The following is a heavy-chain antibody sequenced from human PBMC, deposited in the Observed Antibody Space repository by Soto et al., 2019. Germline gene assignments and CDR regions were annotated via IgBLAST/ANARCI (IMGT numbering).Heavy chain of an antibody. J-gene: IGHJ5*02. CDR2: ISSSGYI. D-gene: IGHD3-10*01. Sequence: GGSLRLSCAASGFNFNSYTINWVRQAPGKRLEWLSSISSSGYIFSTDSVRGQFTISRDNDKNSVYLQMNSLRAEDTAIYYCAFDLISPEGSLHPWCQADLVTLSS. CDR1: GFNFNSYT. CDR3: AFDLISPEGSLHP. V-gene: IGHV3-21*01.